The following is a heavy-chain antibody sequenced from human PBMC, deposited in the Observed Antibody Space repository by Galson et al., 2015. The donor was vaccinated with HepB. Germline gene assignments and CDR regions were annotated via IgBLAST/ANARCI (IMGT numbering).Heavy chain of an antibody. J-gene: IGHJ3*02. V-gene: IGHV5-51*03. Sequence: QSGAEVKKPGESLKISCKGSGYSFTSYWIGWVRQMPGKGLEWMGIIYPGDSDTRYSPSFQGQVTISADKSISTAYLQWSSLKASDTAMYYCARRCWMYSSGWLDAFDIWGQGTMVTVSS. CDR2: IYPGDSDT. CDR3: ARRCWMYSSGWLDAFDI. D-gene: IGHD6-19*01. CDR1: GYSFTSYW.